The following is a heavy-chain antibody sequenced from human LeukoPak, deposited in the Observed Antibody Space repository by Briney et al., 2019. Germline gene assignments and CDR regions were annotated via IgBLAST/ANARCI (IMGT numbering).Heavy chain of an antibody. CDR2: IYYSGST. CDR1: GGSISSSSYY. V-gene: IGHV4-39*01. CDR3: ARGGSTSWYWNWFDP. D-gene: IGHD6-13*01. Sequence: SETLSLTCTVSGGSISSSSYYWGWIRQPPGKGLEWIGSIYYSGSTYSNPSLKSRLTISVDTSKNQFSLKLSSVTAADTAVYYCARGGSTSWYWNWFDPWGQGTLVTVSS. J-gene: IGHJ5*02.